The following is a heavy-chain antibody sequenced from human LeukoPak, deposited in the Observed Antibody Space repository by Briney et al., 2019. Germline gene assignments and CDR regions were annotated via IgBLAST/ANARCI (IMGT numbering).Heavy chain of an antibody. CDR2: ISATASNT. CDR3: AAYSSCDY. J-gene: IGHJ4*02. V-gene: IGHV3-23*01. CDR1: GFTFSSYA. D-gene: IGHD6-6*01. Sequence: GGSLRLSCAASGFTFSSYAMSWVRQAPGKGLEWVSAISATASNTYYADSVKGRFTISRDNSKSTLYLQMNSLRAEDTAVYYCAAYSSCDYWGQGTLVTVSS.